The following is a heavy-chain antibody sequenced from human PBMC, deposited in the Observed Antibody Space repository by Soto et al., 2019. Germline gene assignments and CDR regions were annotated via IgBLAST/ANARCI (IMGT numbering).Heavy chain of an antibody. CDR1: GFTFSSYA. V-gene: IGHV3-23*01. Sequence: GGSLRLSCAASGFTFSSYAMSWVRQAPGKGLEWVSAISGSGGSTYYADSVKGRFTISRDNSKNTLYLQMNSLRAEDTAVYYCAKDLHDSSGYYYNHIFDYWGQGTLVTVSS. J-gene: IGHJ4*02. CDR3: AKDLHDSSGYYYNHIFDY. D-gene: IGHD3-22*01. CDR2: ISGSGGST.